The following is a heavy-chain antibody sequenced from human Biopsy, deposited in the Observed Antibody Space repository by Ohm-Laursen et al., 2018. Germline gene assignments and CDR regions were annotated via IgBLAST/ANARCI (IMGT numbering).Heavy chain of an antibody. J-gene: IGHJ5*02. CDR1: GGSISSGGSY. CDR2: IFNSANT. CDR3: ARGDYFDSNGYFWFDP. D-gene: IGHD3-22*01. V-gene: IGHV4-31*01. Sequence: SQTLSLTCTVSGGSISSGGSYWSWIRQRPGKGLEWIGYIFNSANTYYNPSLKNLITMSGDTSKNQFSLKLNSVTAADTAVYYCARGDYFDSNGYFWFDPWGQGTLVTVSS.